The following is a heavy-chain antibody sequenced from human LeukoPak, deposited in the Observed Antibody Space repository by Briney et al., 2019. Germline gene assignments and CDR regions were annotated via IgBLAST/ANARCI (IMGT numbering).Heavy chain of an antibody. CDR3: ARDREGTSSFDY. D-gene: IGHD1-1*01. J-gene: IGHJ4*02. CDR1: GGTFNSYA. CDR2: IIPILGIA. V-gene: IGHV1-69*04. Sequence: SVKVSCKASGGTFNSYAISWVRQAPGQGREWMGRIIPILGIANEAQKFQGRGTITTDKSTSTAYMELSSLRSEDTAVYYCARDREGTSSFDYWGQGTLVTVSS.